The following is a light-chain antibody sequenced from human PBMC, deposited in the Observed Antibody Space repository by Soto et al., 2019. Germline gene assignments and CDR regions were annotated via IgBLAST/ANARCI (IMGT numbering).Light chain of an antibody. J-gene: IGKJ4*01. CDR2: TSS. CDR3: QQANSFPLT. CDR1: QSISTS. Sequence: DIHLTQYPSSLSASVGDRVTITCRASQSISTSLNWYQQKPGKAPNLLIFTSSNLESGVPSRFSGSGSGTDFTLTISSLQPEDFATYYCQQANSFPLTFGGRTTA. V-gene: IGKV1-39*01.